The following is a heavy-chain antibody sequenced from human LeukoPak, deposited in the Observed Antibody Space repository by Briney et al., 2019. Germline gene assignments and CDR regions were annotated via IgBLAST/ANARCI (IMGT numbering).Heavy chain of an antibody. CDR3: AKGSGNGYGSGPFDY. CDR2: ISDNGGNT. CDR1: GFTFSIYG. J-gene: IGHJ4*02. V-gene: IGHV3-23*01. Sequence: GGTLRLSCAASGFTFSIYGMGWVRQAPGKGLEWVSSISDNGGNTYYADSAKGRFTISRDNSKNTLYLQMTSLRAEDTALYYCAKGSGNGYGSGPFDYWGQGTLVTVSS. D-gene: IGHD3-10*01.